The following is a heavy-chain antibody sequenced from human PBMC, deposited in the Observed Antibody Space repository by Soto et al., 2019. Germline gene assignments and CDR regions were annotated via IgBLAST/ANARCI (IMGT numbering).Heavy chain of an antibody. CDR1: GFTFSSYA. Sequence: GGSLRLSCAASGFTFSSYAMSWVRQAPGKGLEWVSYISSSSSTIYYADSVKGRFTISRDNAKNSLYLQMNSLRAEDTAVYYCATLPHDYGDYGHDYWGQGTLVTVSS. CDR3: ATLPHDYGDYGHDY. J-gene: IGHJ4*02. CDR2: ISSSSSTI. D-gene: IGHD4-17*01. V-gene: IGHV3-48*01.